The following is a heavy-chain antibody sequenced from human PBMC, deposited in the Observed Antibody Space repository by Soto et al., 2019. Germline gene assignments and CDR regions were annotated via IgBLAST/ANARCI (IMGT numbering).Heavy chain of an antibody. CDR3: ARVFDAFDI. V-gene: IGHV3-53*01. CDR2: IYTGGTT. Sequence: EVQLVESGGGLIQPGGSLRLSCAASGFIVSTHYMTWVRQAPGKGLEWVSVIYTGGTTYYADSVKGRFTISRDNSKNTLYLQMNSLRAEDTAVYYCARVFDAFDIWGQGTMVTVSS. CDR1: GFIVSTHY. J-gene: IGHJ3*02.